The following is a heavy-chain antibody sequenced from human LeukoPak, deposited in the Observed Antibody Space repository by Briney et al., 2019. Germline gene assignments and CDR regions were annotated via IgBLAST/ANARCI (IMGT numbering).Heavy chain of an antibody. V-gene: IGHV3-7*01. CDR3: ARGLSGSYDY. J-gene: IGHJ4*02. D-gene: IGHD1-26*01. CDR1: GFTFSSYW. CDR2: IKEDGSEK. Sequence: PGGSLTLSCAASGFTFSSYWMNSVRQAPGKGLEWVANIKEDGSEKYYVDSVKGRFTISRDNAKNSLYLQMNSLRAEDTAVYYCARGLSGSYDYWGQGTLVTVSS.